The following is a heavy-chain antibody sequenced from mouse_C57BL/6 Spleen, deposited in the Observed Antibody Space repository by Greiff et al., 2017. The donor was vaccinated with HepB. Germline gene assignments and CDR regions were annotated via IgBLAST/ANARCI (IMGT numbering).Heavy chain of an antibody. D-gene: IGHD1-1*01. CDR3: VRHSRGLYYYGSSYWYFDV. CDR1: GFSFNTYA. Sequence: EVQGVESGGGLVQPKGSLKLSCAASGFSFNTYAMNWVRQAPGKGLEWVARIRSKSNNYATYYADSVKDRFTISRDDSESMLYLQMNNLKTEDTAMYYCVRHSRGLYYYGSSYWYFDVWGTGTTVTVSS. CDR2: IRSKSNNYAT. V-gene: IGHV10-1*01. J-gene: IGHJ1*03.